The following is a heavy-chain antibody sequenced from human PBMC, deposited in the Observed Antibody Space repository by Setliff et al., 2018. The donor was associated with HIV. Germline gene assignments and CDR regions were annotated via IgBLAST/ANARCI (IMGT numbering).Heavy chain of an antibody. V-gene: IGHV4-61*02. Sequence: NPSETLSLTCTVSGGSISSGNYYWSWIRQPAGKGLEWIGRIYTSGSTNYNPSLKSRVTISVDSSKNQFSLKLSSVSAADTAVYYCARDLKRELVQGGDAFDIWGQGTMVTVSS. CDR2: IYTSGST. CDR3: ARDLKRELVQGGDAFDI. CDR1: GGSISSGNYY. D-gene: IGHD1-26*01. J-gene: IGHJ3*02.